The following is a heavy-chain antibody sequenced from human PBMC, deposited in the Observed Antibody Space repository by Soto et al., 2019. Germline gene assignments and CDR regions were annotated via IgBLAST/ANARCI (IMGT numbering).Heavy chain of an antibody. D-gene: IGHD3-3*01. CDR1: VGPISSDYFS. Sequence: VQLQESAQELVRPSQTLSPTSTVSVGPISSDYFSWTWIRQPPGKGLEWIGYIYSSGSTSYNPSLKSRLTMSLDTSRNQLSLKLSSVTAADTAVYYCARDLYYWSRFWGQGTLVTVSS. CDR2: IYSSGST. V-gene: IGHV4-30-4*01. CDR3: ARDLYYWSRF. J-gene: IGHJ4*02.